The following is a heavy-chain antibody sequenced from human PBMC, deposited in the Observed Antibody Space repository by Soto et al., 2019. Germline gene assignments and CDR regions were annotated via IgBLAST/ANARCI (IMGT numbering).Heavy chain of an antibody. CDR1: GGSINSHY. Sequence: QVHLQESGPGLVKPSETLSLTCVVSGGSINSHYLSWIRQPPGKGLEWIGYIHYTGSTKYNPSLNSPVTISLDTYQRPFSLRPRPVTPGDTAVYSLVRNWRGGDWGQGTLVTISS. D-gene: IGHD1-1*01. CDR2: IHYTGST. V-gene: IGHV4-59*11. J-gene: IGHJ4*02. CDR3: VRNWRGGD.